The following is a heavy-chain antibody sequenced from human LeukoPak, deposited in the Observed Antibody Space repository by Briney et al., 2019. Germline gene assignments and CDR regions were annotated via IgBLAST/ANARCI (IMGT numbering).Heavy chain of an antibody. D-gene: IGHD4-23*01. J-gene: IGHJ5*02. Sequence: SGGSLRLSCAASGFTFSSYGMHWVRQAPGKGLEWVAVISYDGSNKYYADSVKGRFTISRDNSKNTLYLQMNSLRAEDTAVYYCARVVPDDYGGEGWFDPWGQGTLVTVSS. CDR2: ISYDGSNK. CDR1: GFTFSSYG. V-gene: IGHV3-30*03. CDR3: ARVVPDDYGGEGWFDP.